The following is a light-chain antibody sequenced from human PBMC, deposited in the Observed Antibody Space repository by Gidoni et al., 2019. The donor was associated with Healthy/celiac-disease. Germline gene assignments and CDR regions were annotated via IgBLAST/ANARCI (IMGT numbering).Light chain of an antibody. Sequence: ELVLTQSPGTLSLSPGERATLSCRASQSVSSSYLAWYQQKPGQAPRILIYGASSRATGIPDRFSGSGSGTDFTITISRLEHEDFAVYYCQQYGSSPYTFGQGTKLEIK. J-gene: IGKJ2*01. V-gene: IGKV3-20*01. CDR3: QQYGSSPYT. CDR2: GAS. CDR1: QSVSSSY.